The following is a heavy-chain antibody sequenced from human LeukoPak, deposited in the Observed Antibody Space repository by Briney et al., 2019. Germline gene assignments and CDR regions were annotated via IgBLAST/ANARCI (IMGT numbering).Heavy chain of an antibody. Sequence: GGSLRLSCAASGFTFSTHWMRWVRQAPGKGLEWVGNIKPDGSEAYTVDSVKGRFTISRDNARNSVFLQMNSLRVEDTAVYYCASQSYARFDPWGQGTLVTVSS. V-gene: IGHV3-7*01. CDR2: IKPDGSEA. CDR1: GFTFSTHW. D-gene: IGHD3-16*01. CDR3: ASQSYARFDP. J-gene: IGHJ5*02.